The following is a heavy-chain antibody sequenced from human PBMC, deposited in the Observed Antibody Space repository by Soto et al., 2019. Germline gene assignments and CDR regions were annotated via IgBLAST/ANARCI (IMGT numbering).Heavy chain of an antibody. CDR1: GYTFTSYY. Sequence: KVSCKASGYTFTSYYMHGVRQAPGQGLEWMGRIIPILGIANYAQKFQGRVTITADKSTSTAYMELSSLRSEDTAVYYCARANPFAQDNWFDPWGQGTLVTVSS. J-gene: IGHJ5*02. CDR3: ARANPFAQDNWFDP. CDR2: IIPILGIA. V-gene: IGHV1-69*04.